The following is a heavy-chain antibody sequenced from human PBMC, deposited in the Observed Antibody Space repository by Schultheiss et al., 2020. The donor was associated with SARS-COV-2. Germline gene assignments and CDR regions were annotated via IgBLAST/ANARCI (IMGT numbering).Heavy chain of an antibody. J-gene: IGHJ5*02. CDR3: ARGRGQRGNWFDP. V-gene: IGHV4-59*01. Sequence: SETLSLTCTVSGGSISSYYWSWIRQPPGKGLEWIGYIYYSGSTNYNPSLKSRVTISVDTSKNQFSLKLSSVTAADTAVYYCARGRGQRGNWFDPWGQGTLVTVSS. CDR2: IYYSGST. CDR1: GGSISSYY. D-gene: IGHD3-10*01.